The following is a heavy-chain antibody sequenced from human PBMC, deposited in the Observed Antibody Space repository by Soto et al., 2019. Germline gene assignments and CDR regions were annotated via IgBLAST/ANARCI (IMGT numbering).Heavy chain of an antibody. D-gene: IGHD1-26*01. Sequence: QVQLVESGGDVVQPGRSLRLSCAASGFTFSNYGMHWARQAPGKGLEWVAAILYDGSNKYYADSVKGRFTISRDNSKNTLYLQMNSLRAEDTAVYYGAGGTYYFVYCGQGTLVTVAS. J-gene: IGHJ4*02. CDR2: ILYDGSNK. CDR3: AGGTYYFVY. CDR1: GFTFSNYG. V-gene: IGHV3-33*01.